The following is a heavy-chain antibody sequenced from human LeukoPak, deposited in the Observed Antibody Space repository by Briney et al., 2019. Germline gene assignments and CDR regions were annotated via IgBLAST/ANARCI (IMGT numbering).Heavy chain of an antibody. V-gene: IGHV4-61*02. D-gene: IGHD2-2*01. Sequence: SQTLSLTCTVSGGSISSGSYYWSWIRQPAGKGLEWIGRIYTSGSTNYNPSLKSRVTMSVDTSNNQFSLKLSSVTAADTAVYYCAREPIVVVPAAFAGAPRYFDLWGRGTLVTVSS. CDR3: AREPIVVVPAAFAGAPRYFDL. CDR1: GGSISSGSYY. CDR2: IYTSGST. J-gene: IGHJ2*01.